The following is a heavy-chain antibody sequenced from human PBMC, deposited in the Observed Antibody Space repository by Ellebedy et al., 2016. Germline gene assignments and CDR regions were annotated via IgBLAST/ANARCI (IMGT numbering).Heavy chain of an antibody. CDR1: GYTFTSYG. J-gene: IGHJ6*02. D-gene: IGHD2-21*02. CDR2: ISAYNGNT. CDR3: ARTVVVTAIQYYYYGMDV. Sequence: ASVKVSXXASGYTFTSYGISWVRQAPGQGLEWMGWISAYNGNTNYAQKLQGRVTMTTDTSTSTAYMDLSSLSSEDTAVYYCARTVVVTAIQYYYYGMDVWGQGTTVTVSS. V-gene: IGHV1-18*01.